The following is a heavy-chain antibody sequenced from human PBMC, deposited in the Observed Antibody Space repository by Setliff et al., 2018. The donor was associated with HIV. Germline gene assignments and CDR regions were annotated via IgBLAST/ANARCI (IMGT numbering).Heavy chain of an antibody. D-gene: IGHD6-19*01. V-gene: IGHV3-7*03. Sequence: GGSLRLSCAASGFTFSSSWMRWVRQAPGKGLERVADTKPDGSETYYEDSVRGRFTVSRDNAKNSLYLQMASLRAEDTAVYYCARGTTGSGWFYDSWGQGVLVTVSS. CDR3: ARGTTGSGWFYDS. J-gene: IGHJ4*02. CDR2: TKPDGSET. CDR1: GFTFSSSW.